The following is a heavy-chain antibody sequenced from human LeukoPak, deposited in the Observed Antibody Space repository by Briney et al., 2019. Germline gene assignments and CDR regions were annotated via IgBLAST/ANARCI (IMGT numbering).Heavy chain of an antibody. J-gene: IGHJ5*02. V-gene: IGHV4-4*07. CDR1: GDSISSYY. CDR3: ARESWARFDP. D-gene: IGHD3-16*01. CDR2: IHSSGRT. Sequence: SETPSLTCIVSGDSISSYYWSWIRQPAGKGLEWIGRIHSSGRTNYKPSLKSRVTMSVDTSKNQFSLKVRSVTAADTAVYYCARESWARFDPWGQGTPVTVSS.